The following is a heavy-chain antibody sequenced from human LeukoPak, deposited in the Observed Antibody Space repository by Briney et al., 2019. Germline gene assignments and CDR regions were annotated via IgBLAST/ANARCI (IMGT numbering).Heavy chain of an antibody. J-gene: IGHJ4*02. V-gene: IGHV3-23*01. CDR3: ARIVVVIAFDY. Sequence: GSLRLSCEASGLSFSSIPMSWVRQAQGKGPEWVSAISGSGGSTYYADSVKGRFTISRDNSKNTLYLQMNSLRAENTAVYYCARIVVVIAFDYWGQGTLVTVSS. CDR1: GLSFSSIP. D-gene: IGHD3-22*01. CDR2: ISGSGGST.